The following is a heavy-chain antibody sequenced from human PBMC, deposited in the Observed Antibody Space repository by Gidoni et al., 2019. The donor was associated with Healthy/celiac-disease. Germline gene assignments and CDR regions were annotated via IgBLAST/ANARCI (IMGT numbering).Heavy chain of an antibody. CDR2: IYYSGST. J-gene: IGHJ6*02. CDR1: GGSISSSSYY. V-gene: IGHV4-39*07. D-gene: IGHD6-19*01. CDR3: ARDWQWLTYYYYGMDV. Sequence: QLQLQESGPGLVKPSETLSLNCTVPGGSISSSSYYWDWTRHPPGKGLEGIGSIYYSGSTYYNPSLKSRVTISVDTSKNQFSLKLSSVTAADTAVYYWARDWQWLTYYYYGMDVWGQGTTVTVSS.